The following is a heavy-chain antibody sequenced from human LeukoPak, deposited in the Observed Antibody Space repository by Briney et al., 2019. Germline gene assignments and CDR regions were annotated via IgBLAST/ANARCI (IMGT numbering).Heavy chain of an antibody. CDR3: ARETLVRPPKYYFDY. D-gene: IGHD3-9*01. CDR2: IYPGDSDT. Sequence: GESLKISCKGSGYSFTNYWIGWVRQMPGKGLEWMGIIYPGDSDTKYSPSFQGQVTISADKSISTAYLQWSSLRSEDTAVYYCARETLVRPPKYYFDYWGQGTLVTVSS. J-gene: IGHJ4*02. CDR1: GYSFTNYW. V-gene: IGHV5-51*01.